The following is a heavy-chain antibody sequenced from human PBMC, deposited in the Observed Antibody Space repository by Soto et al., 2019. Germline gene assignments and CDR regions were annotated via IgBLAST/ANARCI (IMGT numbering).Heavy chain of an antibody. CDR2: IWYDGQKK. Sequence: VHLVESGGGVVQPGRSLRLSCAASGFMFSDYGMYWVRQAPGKGLEWVAVIWYDGQKKYYEDSVKGRFTISRDNSENTLYLQMNRLRVEDTALYYCASSAGSGGGCIIDYWGQGTLVSVPS. CDR1: GFMFSDYG. CDR3: ASSAGSGGGCIIDY. J-gene: IGHJ4*02. V-gene: IGHV3-33*01. D-gene: IGHD2-15*01.